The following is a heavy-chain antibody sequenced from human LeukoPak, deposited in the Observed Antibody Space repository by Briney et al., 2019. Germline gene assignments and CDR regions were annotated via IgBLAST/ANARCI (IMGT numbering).Heavy chain of an antibody. CDR3: ARTSCCTSSGYDY. V-gene: IGHV1-8*03. J-gene: IGHJ4*02. Sequence: ASVKVSCKASGYTFTDYHINWVRQAAGQGLEWVGWMNPKNGDNGYAQKFQGRVTNTRDHSISTSHMELHSLSPDDTAVYCCARTSCCTSSGYDYWGQGTLVTVSS. CDR2: MNPKNGDN. CDR1: GYTFTDYH. D-gene: IGHD6-25*01.